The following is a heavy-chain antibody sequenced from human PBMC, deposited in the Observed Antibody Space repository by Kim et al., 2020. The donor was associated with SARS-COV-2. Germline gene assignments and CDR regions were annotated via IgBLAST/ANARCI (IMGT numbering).Heavy chain of an antibody. Sequence: SLKSPVTLSLDAPKNQFSLKLSSVTAADTAVYYCARERGGDLRFYYGMDVWGQGTTVTVSS. J-gene: IGHJ6*02. D-gene: IGHD3-16*01. V-gene: IGHV4-31*01. CDR3: ARERGGDLRFYYGMDV.